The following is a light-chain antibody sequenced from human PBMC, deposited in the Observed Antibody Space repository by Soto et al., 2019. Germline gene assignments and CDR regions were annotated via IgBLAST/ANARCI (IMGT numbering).Light chain of an antibody. CDR3: QQYNSYLT. CDR1: QSISSW. J-gene: IGKJ4*01. CDR2: DAS. V-gene: IGKV1-5*01. Sequence: DIQMTQSPSTLSASVGDRVTITCRASQSISSWLAWYQQKPGKAPKLLIYDASSLESGVPSRFSGSGSGTXXXXXXXXXXXDDFATYYCQQYNSYLTFGGXTKVEIK.